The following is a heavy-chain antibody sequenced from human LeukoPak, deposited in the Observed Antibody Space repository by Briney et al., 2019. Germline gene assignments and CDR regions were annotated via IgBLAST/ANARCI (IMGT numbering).Heavy chain of an antibody. CDR2: IWSDGSNK. Sequence: RRSLRLSCAASGFTFSSYGIHWVRQAPGKGLEWVAVIWSDGSNKYYTDFVKGRFTISRDNSKNTLYLQMNSLRVEDTAVYYCARDRSSRALDYWGQGTLVTVSS. CDR3: ARDRSSRALDY. CDR1: GFTFSSYG. J-gene: IGHJ4*02. D-gene: IGHD6-19*01. V-gene: IGHV3-33*01.